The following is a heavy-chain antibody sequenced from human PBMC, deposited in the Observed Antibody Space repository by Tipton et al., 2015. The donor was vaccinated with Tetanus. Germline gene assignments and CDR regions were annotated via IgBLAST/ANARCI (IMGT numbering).Heavy chain of an antibody. CDR3: AREADCSGGSCFSGDFDN. Sequence: SGFTFNGYGMHWVRQAPGRGLEWLALVWYDGSKQYYADSVKGRFTISRDNSKNTLYLQMNSLRAEDTAVYYCAREADCSGGSCFSGDFDNWGQGTQVTVSS. J-gene: IGHJ4*02. CDR2: VWYDGSKQ. D-gene: IGHD2-15*01. CDR1: GFTFNGYG. V-gene: IGHV3-33*01.